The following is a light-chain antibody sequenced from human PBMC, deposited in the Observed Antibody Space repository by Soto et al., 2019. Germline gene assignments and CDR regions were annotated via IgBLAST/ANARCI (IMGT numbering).Light chain of an antibody. CDR2: DTN. V-gene: IGLV7-46*01. J-gene: IGLJ1*01. CDR3: LLTYSGARV. Sequence: QAVVTQEPSLTVSPGGTVTLTCGSSTGGVTSGHYPYWFQQKPGQAPTTLIYDTNNKHSWTPARFSGSLLGGKAALTLSGAQPEDEAEYYCLLTYSGARVFGTGTQLTVL. CDR1: TGGVTSGHY.